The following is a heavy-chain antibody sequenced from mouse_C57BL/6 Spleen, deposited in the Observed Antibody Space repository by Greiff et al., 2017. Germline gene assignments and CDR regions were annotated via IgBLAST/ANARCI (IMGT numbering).Heavy chain of an antibody. V-gene: IGHV5-6*01. Sequence: EVKVVESGGDLVKPGGSLKLSCAASGFTFSSYGMSWVRQTPDKRLEWVATISSGGGYTYYATSMKGRFTISRDNAKNTLYLQMSSLKSEDTALYYCARWIYDGYHYAMGYWGQGTSVTVSS. CDR3: ARWIYDGYHYAMGY. J-gene: IGHJ4*01. CDR1: GFTFSSYG. D-gene: IGHD2-3*01. CDR2: ISSGGGYT.